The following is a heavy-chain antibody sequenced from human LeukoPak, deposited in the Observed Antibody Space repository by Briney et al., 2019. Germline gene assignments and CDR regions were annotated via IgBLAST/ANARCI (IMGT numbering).Heavy chain of an antibody. V-gene: IGHV1-69*13. CDR1: GGTFSSYA. J-gene: IGHJ6*03. CDR3: ARGSIAAAGTGPDYYYYYMDV. CDR2: IIPIFGTA. D-gene: IGHD6-13*01. Sequence: ASVKVSCKASGGTFSSYAISWVRQAPGQGLEWMGGIIPIFGTANYAQKFQGRVTITADESTSTACMELSSLRSEDTAVYYCARGSIAAAGTGPDYYYYYMDVWGKGTTVTVSS.